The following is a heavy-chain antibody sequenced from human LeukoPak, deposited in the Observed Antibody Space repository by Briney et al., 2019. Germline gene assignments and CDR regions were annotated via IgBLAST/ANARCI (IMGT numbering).Heavy chain of an antibody. CDR2: ISAYNGNT. D-gene: IGHD3-22*01. J-gene: IGHJ4*02. CDR3: ARDQHYYDNSGYFGEPDDY. V-gene: IGHV1-18*01. Sequence: ASVKVSCKASGYTFTSYGISWVRQAPGQGLEWMGWISAYNGNTNYAQKLQGRVTMTTDTSTSTAYMELRSLRSDDTAVYYCARDQHYYDNSGYFGEPDDYWGQGTLVTVSS. CDR1: GYTFTSYG.